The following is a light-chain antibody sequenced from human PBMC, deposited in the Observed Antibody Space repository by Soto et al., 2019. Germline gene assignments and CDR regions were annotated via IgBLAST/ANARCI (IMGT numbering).Light chain of an antibody. CDR1: QSGSSY. Sequence: EIVLTQSPATLSLSAGERATVSCRASQSGSSYFAWYQQKPGQAPRLLIDDASNRATGIPARFSGSGSGTEFTLTISSLQPDDFATYYCQHYNSYSEAFGQGTKVDIK. CDR3: QHYNSYSEA. CDR2: DAS. J-gene: IGKJ1*01. V-gene: IGKV3-11*01.